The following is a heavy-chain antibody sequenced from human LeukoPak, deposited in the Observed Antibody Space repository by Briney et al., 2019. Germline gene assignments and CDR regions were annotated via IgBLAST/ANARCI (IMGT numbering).Heavy chain of an antibody. CDR2: INHSGSI. D-gene: IGHD3-10*01. Sequence: SETLSLTCAVYGGSFSGYYWGWIRQPPGKGLEWIGEINHSGSISYNSSLKSRVTISLDTSKNQFSLKLSSVTAADTAVYYCAGGGYLGSESYANYWGQGTLVTVSS. CDR3: AGGGYLGSESYANY. J-gene: IGHJ4*02. CDR1: GGSFSGYY. V-gene: IGHV4-34*01.